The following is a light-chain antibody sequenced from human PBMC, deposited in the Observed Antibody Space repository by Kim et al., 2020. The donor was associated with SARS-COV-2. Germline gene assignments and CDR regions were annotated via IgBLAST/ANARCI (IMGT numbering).Light chain of an antibody. V-gene: IGKV3-20*01. CDR3: QQYVSSPIT. CDR2: GVS. Sequence: SPGEGAALSSRAGPSVSSSSFSWYQQKPGQAPRLLIYGVSRRATGISDRVSGSVSGTDFTLTISRLEPKEFAVYYCQQYVSSPITFGPGTRREIK. CDR1: PSVSSSS. J-gene: IGKJ5*01.